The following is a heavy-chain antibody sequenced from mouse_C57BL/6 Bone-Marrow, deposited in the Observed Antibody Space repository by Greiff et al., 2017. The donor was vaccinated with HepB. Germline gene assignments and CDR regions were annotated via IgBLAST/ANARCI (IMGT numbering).Heavy chain of an antibody. CDR1: GYSITSGYY. D-gene: IGHD1-1*01. J-gene: IGHJ2*01. Sequence: EVKLQESGPGLVKPSQSLSLTCSVTGYSITSGYYWNWIRQFPGNKLEWMGYISYDGSNNYNPSLKNRISITRDTSKNQFFLKLNSVTTEDTATYYCAREEGSNYFDYWGQGTTLTVSS. CDR2: ISYDGSN. CDR3: AREEGSNYFDY. V-gene: IGHV3-6*01.